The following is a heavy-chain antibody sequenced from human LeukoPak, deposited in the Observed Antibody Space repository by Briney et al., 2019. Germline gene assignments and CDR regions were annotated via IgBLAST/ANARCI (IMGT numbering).Heavy chain of an antibody. V-gene: IGHV6-1*01. Sequence: PSQTLSLTCAISGDSVSSNSATWNWIRQSPSRGLEWLGRTYYRPKWKNDYAVSVKSRITFNPDTSKNQFSLQLNSVTPEDTAVYYCVRGRDTAMGSWGQGTLVTVSS. CDR2: TYYRPKWKN. CDR1: GDSVSSNSAT. CDR3: VRGRDTAMGS. J-gene: IGHJ4*02. D-gene: IGHD5-18*01.